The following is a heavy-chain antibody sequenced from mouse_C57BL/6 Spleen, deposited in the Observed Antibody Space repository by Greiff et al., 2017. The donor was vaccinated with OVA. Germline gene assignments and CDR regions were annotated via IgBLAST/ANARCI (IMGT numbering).Heavy chain of an antibody. CDR3: AREGVTGPWFAY. CDR2: IHPNSGST. CDR1: GYTFTSYW. D-gene: IGHD4-1*01. J-gene: IGHJ3*01. V-gene: IGHV1-64*01. Sequence: VQLQQPGAELVKPGASVKLSCKASGYTFTSYWMHWVKQRPGQGLEWIGMIHPNSGSTNYNEKFKSKATLTVDKSSSTAYMQLSSLTSEDSAVYYCAREGVTGPWFAYWGQGTLVTVSA.